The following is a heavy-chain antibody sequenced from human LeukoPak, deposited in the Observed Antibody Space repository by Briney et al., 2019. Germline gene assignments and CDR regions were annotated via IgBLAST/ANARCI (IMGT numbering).Heavy chain of an antibody. CDR2: IKQDGSEK. J-gene: IGHJ1*01. V-gene: IGHV3-7*01. CDR3: ARGAAMIVVVMAEYFQH. D-gene: IGHD3-22*01. CDR1: GFTFSSYW. Sequence: GGSLRLSCAASGFTFSSYWMSWVRQAPGKGLEWVANIKQDGSEKYYVDSVKGRFTISRDNAKNLLYLQMNSLRAEDTAVYYCARGAAMIVVVMAEYFQHWGQGTLVTVSS.